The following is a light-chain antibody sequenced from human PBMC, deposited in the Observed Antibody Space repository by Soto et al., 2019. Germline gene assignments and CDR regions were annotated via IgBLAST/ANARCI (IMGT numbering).Light chain of an antibody. Sequence: EIVLTQFPGTLSLSPGERATLSCRASQTVSDNSLAWYQQKVGRAPRALIYGAYNRATGIQDRFSGGGSGTDFTLTITRLEPEDFAVYYCKQYGSSPRTVGQGTRVEI. CDR3: KQYGSSPRT. J-gene: IGKJ5*01. CDR1: QTVSDNS. CDR2: GAY. V-gene: IGKV3-20*01.